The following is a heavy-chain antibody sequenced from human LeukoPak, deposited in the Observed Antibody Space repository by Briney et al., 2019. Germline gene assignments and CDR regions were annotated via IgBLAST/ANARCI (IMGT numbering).Heavy chain of an antibody. CDR1: GYTFTSYG. V-gene: IGHV1-18*01. CDR2: ISAYNGNT. Sequence: GASVKVSCKASGYTFTSYGISWVRQAPGQGLEWMGWISAYNGNTNYAQKLQGRVTMTTDTSTSTAYMELRSLRSDDTAVYYCARVGSIAAAVYYFDYWGQGTLVTVSP. D-gene: IGHD6-13*01. CDR3: ARVGSIAAAVYYFDY. J-gene: IGHJ4*02.